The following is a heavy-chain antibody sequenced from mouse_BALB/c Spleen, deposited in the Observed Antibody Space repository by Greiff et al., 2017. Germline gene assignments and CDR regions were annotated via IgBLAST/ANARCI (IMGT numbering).Heavy chain of an antibody. V-gene: IGHV1-4*02. Sequence: VQLQQSAAELARPGASVKMSCKASGYTFTSYTMHWVKQRPGQGLEWIGYINPSSGYTEYNQKFKDKTTLTADKSSSTAYMQLSSLTSEDSAVYYCARGGVPHYFDYWGQGTTLTVSS. CDR1: GYTFTSYT. D-gene: IGHD2-14*01. CDR2: INPSSGYT. CDR3: ARGGVPHYFDY. J-gene: IGHJ2*01.